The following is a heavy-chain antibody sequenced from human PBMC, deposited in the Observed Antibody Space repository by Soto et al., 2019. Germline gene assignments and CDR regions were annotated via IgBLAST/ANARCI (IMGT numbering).Heavy chain of an antibody. CDR2: LSGSGVST. Sequence: EVQLVESGGGLVQPGGSLRLSCAASGFTFSSYAMTWVRQAPGKGLEWVAALSGSGVSTYYADSVKGRFTISRDNSKKTLYLQMNSMRDEDTAVYYCATGGASKDYYDTSGYYLYYYYAMDVWGQGTTVTVSS. CDR1: GFTFSSYA. CDR3: ATGGASKDYYDTSGYYLYYYYAMDV. V-gene: IGHV3-23*04. D-gene: IGHD3-22*01. J-gene: IGHJ6*02.